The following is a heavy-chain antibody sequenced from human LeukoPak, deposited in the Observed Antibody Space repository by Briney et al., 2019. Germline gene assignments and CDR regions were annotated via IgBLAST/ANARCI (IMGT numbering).Heavy chain of an antibody. V-gene: IGHV4-39*01. CDR2: NYESGST. D-gene: IGHD3-16*01. Sequence: PSETLSPTCTVSGGSISSSSYYWGWIRQHPGKGLEWIGSNYESGSTYYNPSLKSRVTISVDTSKNQFSLKLSSVTAADTAVYYCARHFGAHYYYYYMDVWGKWTTVTVSS. J-gene: IGHJ6*03. CDR3: ARHFGAHYYYYYMDV. CDR1: GGSISSSSYY.